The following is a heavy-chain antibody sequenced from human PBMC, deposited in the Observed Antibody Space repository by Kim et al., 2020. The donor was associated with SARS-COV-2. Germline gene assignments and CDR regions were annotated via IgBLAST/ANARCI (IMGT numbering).Heavy chain of an antibody. CDR3: ARHLAGPFDP. J-gene: IGHJ5*02. CDR2: IYYSGST. D-gene: IGHD2-15*01. Sequence: SETLSLTCTVSGGSISSSSYYWGWIRQPPGKGLEWIGSIYYSGSTYYNPSLKSRVTISVDTSKNQFSLKLSSVTAADTAVYYCARHLAGPFDPWGQGTLVTVSS. CDR1: GGSISSSSYY. V-gene: IGHV4-39*01.